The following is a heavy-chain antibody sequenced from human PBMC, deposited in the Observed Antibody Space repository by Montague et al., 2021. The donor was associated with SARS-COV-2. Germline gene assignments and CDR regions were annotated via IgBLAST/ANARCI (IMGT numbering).Heavy chain of an antibody. Sequence: SETLSLTCAVHGGSFSTYSWNWIRQPPGKGLEWIGEIHHGGSTSYNPSLKSRVTISADTSKNQFSLKLTSVAAADTAVYYCARLGDGVVPSPILGVGPYYSYYYIDVWGKGTTVTVSS. D-gene: IGHD3-10*01. J-gene: IGHJ6*03. V-gene: IGHV4-34*01. CDR1: GGSFSTYS. CDR3: ARLGDGVVPSPILGVGPYYSYYYIDV. CDR2: IHHGGST.